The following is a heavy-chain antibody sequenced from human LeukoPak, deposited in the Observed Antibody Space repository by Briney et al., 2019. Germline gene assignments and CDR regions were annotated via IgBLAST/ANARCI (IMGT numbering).Heavy chain of an antibody. V-gene: IGHV1-18*01. CDR3: ARGSCSSTSCYGLDAFDI. J-gene: IGHJ3*02. Sequence: WASVKVSCKASGYTFTSYGISWVRQAPGQGLEWMGWINDYKGNTNYAQKLQGRVTMTTDTSASTAYMELRSLRSDDTAVYYCARGSCSSTSCYGLDAFDIWGQGTMVTVSS. CDR1: GYTFTSYG. D-gene: IGHD2-2*01. CDR2: INDYKGNT.